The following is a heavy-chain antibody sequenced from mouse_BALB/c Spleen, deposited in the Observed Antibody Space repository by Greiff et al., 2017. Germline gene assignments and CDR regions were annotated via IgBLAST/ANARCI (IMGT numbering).Heavy chain of an antibody. J-gene: IGHJ2*01. CDR2: IYPGDGDT. Sequence: QVQLQQSGPELVKPGASVKISCKASGYAFSSSWMNWVKQRPGQGLEWIGRIYPGDGDTNYNGKFKGKATLTADTSSSTAYMQLSSLTSEDSAVYFCARSGTNFDYWGQGTTLTVSS. CDR3: ARSGTNFDY. CDR1: GYAFSSSW. D-gene: IGHD4-1*01. V-gene: IGHV1-82*01.